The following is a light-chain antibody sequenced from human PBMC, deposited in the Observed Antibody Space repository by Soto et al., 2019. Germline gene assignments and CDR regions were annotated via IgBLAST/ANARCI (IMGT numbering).Light chain of an antibody. CDR1: QSVSSSY. V-gene: IGKV3-20*01. CDR2: GAS. Sequence: EIVLTQSPGTLCLSPGERATVSCRASQSVSSSYLAWYQQKPGQAPRILIYGASSRATGIPDRFSGSGSGTDFTLTISRLEPEDFAVYYCQQYGSSFTFGQGTRLEIK. CDR3: QQYGSSFT. J-gene: IGKJ5*01.